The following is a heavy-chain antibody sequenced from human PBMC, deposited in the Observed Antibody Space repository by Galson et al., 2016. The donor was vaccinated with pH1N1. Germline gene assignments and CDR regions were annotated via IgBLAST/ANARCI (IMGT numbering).Heavy chain of an antibody. D-gene: IGHD3/OR15-3a*01. J-gene: IGHJ4*01. V-gene: IGHV4-61*02. Sequence: TLSLTCTVSGGSISSTDYYWNWIRQPAGKGLEWIGRIYSSGRTNYNPSLKTRVTMSVDTSKNQFSLKLRSVTAADTAVYFCARDRAPESLDWLSYFDSWGQGTLVTVSS. CDR1: GGSISSTDYY. CDR2: IYSSGRT. CDR3: ARDRAPESLDWLSYFDS.